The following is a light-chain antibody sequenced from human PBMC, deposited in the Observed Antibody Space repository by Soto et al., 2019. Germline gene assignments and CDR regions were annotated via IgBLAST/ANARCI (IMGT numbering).Light chain of an antibody. CDR3: SSDAGNYNYV. J-gene: IGLJ1*01. CDR1: SSDVGGYDH. V-gene: IGLV2-8*01. Sequence: QSVPTQPPSASGSPGQSVTIPCTGTSSDVGGYDHVSWYQQHPGKAPKLMIYEVTKRPAGVPDRFSGYKSGNTASLTVSGLQAEDEADYYCSSDAGNYNYVFGPGTKLTVL. CDR2: EVT.